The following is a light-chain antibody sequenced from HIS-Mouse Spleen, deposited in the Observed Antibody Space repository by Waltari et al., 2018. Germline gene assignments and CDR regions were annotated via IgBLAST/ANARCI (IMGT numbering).Light chain of an antibody. CDR3: QQYNSYSHT. Sequence: DIQMTQSPSTLSASVGGRVTITCRASQSISSWLAWYQQQTWEAPQLLIYKASSLESGVPTRCSGSGAGTEFTITISRLQPDDSATYYCQQYNSYSHTFGQGTKLEIK. CDR1: QSISSW. CDR2: KAS. V-gene: IGKV1-5*03. J-gene: IGKJ2*01.